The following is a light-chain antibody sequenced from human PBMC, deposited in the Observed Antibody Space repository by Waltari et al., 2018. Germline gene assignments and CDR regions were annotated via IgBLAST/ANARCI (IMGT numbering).Light chain of an antibody. Sequence: QSALTQHASVSGSPGQSITISCTGTSSDVGGYGFVSWYQQYPGKAPKLMIYEVTNRPSGVSNRFSGSKSGNTASLTISGLQAEDEADYYCSSYISTTTPYVFGSGTKVTVL. J-gene: IGLJ1*01. CDR1: SSDVGGYGF. CDR2: EVT. V-gene: IGLV2-14*01. CDR3: SSYISTTTPYV.